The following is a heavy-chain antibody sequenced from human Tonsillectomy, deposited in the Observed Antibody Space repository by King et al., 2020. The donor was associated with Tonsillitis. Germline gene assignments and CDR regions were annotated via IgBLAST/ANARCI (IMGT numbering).Heavy chain of an antibody. V-gene: IGHV3-23*04. CDR3: AKGSYTFDY. CDR1: GFTFSSDA. Sequence: DVQLVESGGGLVQPEGSLIRSCAASGFTFSSDAMSWVRWAPGMGLEWVSAISGIGGNTYYSDPVKGRFTISRDNSNNRLYLQMNSLRAEDTAVYYCAKGSYTFDYWGQGPLVTVSS. D-gene: IGHD1-1*01. CDR2: ISGIGGNT. J-gene: IGHJ4*02.